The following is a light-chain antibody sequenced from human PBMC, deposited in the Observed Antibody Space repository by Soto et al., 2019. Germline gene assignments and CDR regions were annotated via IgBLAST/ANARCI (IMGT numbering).Light chain of an antibody. CDR3: SSYAGSGDV. J-gene: IGLJ1*01. CDR1: SSDVGGYNY. CDR2: EVS. V-gene: IGLV2-8*01. Sequence: QSALTQPPSASGSPGQSVTISCTGTSSDVGGYNYVSWYQQHPGKAPKLMIYEVSKRPSGVPDRFSGSKSGNTASLTVSGLQAEDEADYYCSSYAGSGDVFGTRTKVTVL.